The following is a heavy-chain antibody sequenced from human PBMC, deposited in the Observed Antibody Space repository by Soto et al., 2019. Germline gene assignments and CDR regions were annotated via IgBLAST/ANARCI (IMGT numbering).Heavy chain of an antibody. CDR2: IIPIFGTA. J-gene: IGHJ4*02. V-gene: IGHV1-69*05. D-gene: IGHD3-9*01. CDR3: ARMETYYDILTGYYVDY. CDR1: GGTFSSYA. Sequence: SVPVSCKASGGTFSSYAIIWVRQAPGQGLEWMGGIIPIFGTAKYSQKFQGRVTITRDTSASTAYMELSSLRSEDTAVYYCARMETYYDILTGYYVDYWGQGTLVTVSS.